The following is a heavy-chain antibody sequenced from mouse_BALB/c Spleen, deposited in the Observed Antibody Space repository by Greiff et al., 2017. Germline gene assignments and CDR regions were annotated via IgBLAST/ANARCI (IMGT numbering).Heavy chain of an antibody. CDR1: GFSLTSYG. CDR3: ARESSYYYGSSYYAMDY. J-gene: IGHJ4*01. Sequence: QVQLQQSGPGLVAPSQSLSITCTVSGFSLTSYGVHWVRQPPGKGLEWLGVIWAGGSTNYNSALMSRLSISKDNSKSQVFLKMNSLQTDDTAMYYCARESSYYYGSSYYAMDYWGQGTSVTVSS. V-gene: IGHV2-9*02. D-gene: IGHD1-1*01. CDR2: IWAGGST.